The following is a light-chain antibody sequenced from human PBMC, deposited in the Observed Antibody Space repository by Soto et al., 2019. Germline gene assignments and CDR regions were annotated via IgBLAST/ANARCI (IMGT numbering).Light chain of an antibody. J-gene: IGLJ2*01. Sequence: QSVLTQPPSASGTPGQRVTISCSGSSSNIGSNTVNWYQQLPGTAPKLLTYSNNHRPSGVPDRFSGSKSGSSASLAISGLQSEDEADYYCAAWDDSLNGVVFGGGTQLTVL. CDR3: AAWDDSLNGVV. CDR1: SSNIGSNT. CDR2: SNN. V-gene: IGLV1-44*01.